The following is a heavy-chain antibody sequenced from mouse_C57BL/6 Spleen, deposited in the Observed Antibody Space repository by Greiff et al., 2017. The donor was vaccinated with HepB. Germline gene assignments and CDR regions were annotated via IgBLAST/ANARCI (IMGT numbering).Heavy chain of an antibody. J-gene: IGHJ4*01. Sequence: VQLQQSGAELVKPGASVKLSCKASGYTFTSYWMHWVKQRPGQGLEWIGMIHPNSGSTNYNEKFKSKATLTVDKSSSTAYMQLSSLTSEDSAGYYCARKELDYAMDYWGQGTSVTVSS. CDR1: GYTFTSYW. CDR3: ARKELDYAMDY. V-gene: IGHV1-64*01. CDR2: IHPNSGST.